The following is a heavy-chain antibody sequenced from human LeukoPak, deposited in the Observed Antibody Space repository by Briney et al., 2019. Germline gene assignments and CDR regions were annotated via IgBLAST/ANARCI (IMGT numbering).Heavy chain of an antibody. CDR1: GFTFSSYA. V-gene: IGHV3-23*01. CDR3: ARVFQSDAFDI. CDR2: ISGSGGST. Sequence: GGSLRLSCAASGFTFSSYAMSWVRQAPGKGLEWVSAISGSGGSTYYADSVKGRFTISRDNSKNTLYLQMNSLRAEDTALYHCARVFQSDAFDIWGQGTMVTVSS. J-gene: IGHJ3*02.